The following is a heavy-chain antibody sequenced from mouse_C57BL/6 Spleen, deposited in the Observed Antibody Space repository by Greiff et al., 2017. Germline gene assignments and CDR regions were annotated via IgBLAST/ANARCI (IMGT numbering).Heavy chain of an antibody. CDR1: GYTFTDYN. D-gene: IGHD1-1*01. J-gene: IGHJ2*01. CDR2: INPNNGGT. Sequence: VQLKESGPELVKPGASVKMSCKASGYTFTDYNMHWVKQSHGKSLEWIGYINPNNGGTSYNQKFKGKATLTVTKSSSTAYMELRSLTSEDSAVYYCARGRYYGSSLDYWGQGTTLTVSS. V-gene: IGHV1-22*01. CDR3: ARGRYYGSSLDY.